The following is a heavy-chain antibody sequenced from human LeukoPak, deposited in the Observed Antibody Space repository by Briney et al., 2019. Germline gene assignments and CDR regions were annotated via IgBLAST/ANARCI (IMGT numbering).Heavy chain of an antibody. CDR1: GASISSVGYY. CDR2: ISYTGSS. V-gene: IGHV4-31*03. J-gene: IGHJ4*02. CDR3: ARGDY. Sequence: SETLSLTCTVSGASISSVGYYWSWIRQHPGKGLEWIGFISYTGSSYYNSSLQSRVLISRDTFKNQFSLKMNSVIVADTAMYYCARGDYWGRGTLVTDSS.